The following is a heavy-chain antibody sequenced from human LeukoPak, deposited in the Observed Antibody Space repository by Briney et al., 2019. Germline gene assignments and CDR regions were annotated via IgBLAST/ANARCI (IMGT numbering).Heavy chain of an antibody. CDR1: GYSFTNYG. J-gene: IGHJ5*02. D-gene: IGHD2-2*01. V-gene: IGHV1-18*01. CDR2: ISGYNANA. CDR3: ARVGRGCSSIRCYWEDWFDP. Sequence: ASVKVCCKASGYSFTNYGITWIREAPGQGPEWLGWISGYNANAHYAQNVQGRVTLTTDTSTNTAYMELRGLTSDDTAMYYCARVGRGCSSIRCYWEDWFDPWGQGTLVIVSS.